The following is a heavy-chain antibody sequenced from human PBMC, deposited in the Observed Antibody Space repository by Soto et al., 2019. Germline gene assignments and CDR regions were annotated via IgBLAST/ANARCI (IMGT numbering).Heavy chain of an antibody. CDR2: IYHSGST. D-gene: IGHD3-3*01. CDR3: ARDGYYDFWSGYYGYYHYGMDV. V-gene: IGHV4-4*02. Sequence: SETLSLTCAVSGGSISSSNWWSWVRQPPGKGLEWIGEIYHSGSTNYNPSLKSRVTISVDKSKNQFSLKLSSVTAADTAVYYCARDGYYDFWSGYYGYYHYGMDVWGQGTTVTSP. CDR1: GGSISSSNW. J-gene: IGHJ6*02.